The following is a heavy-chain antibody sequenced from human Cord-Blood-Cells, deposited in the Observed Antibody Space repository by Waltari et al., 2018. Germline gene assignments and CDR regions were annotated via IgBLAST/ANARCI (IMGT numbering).Heavy chain of an antibody. CDR3: ARTPPAIAARPFDY. D-gene: IGHD6-6*01. CDR2: INPNSGGT. Sequence: QVQLVQSGAEVKKPGASVKVSCKASGYTFTGSYLPWVRLAPGQGLEWMGWINPNSGGTNYAQKFQGRVTMTRDTSISTAYMELSRLRSDDTAVYYCARTPPAIAARPFDYWGQGTLVTVSS. CDR1: GYTFTGSY. V-gene: IGHV1-2*02. J-gene: IGHJ4*02.